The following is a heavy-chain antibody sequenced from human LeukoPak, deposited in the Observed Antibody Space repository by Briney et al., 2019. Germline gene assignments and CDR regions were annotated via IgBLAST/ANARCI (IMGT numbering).Heavy chain of an antibody. V-gene: IGHV3-74*01. J-gene: IGHJ4*02. Sequence: PGGSLRLSCAASGFTFSSYWMHWVRQAPGKGLVWVSRINSDGSSTSYADSVKGRFTISRDNSKNTLYLQMNSLRAEDTAVYYCARGGMIAAAGTSDYWGQGTLVTVSS. CDR1: GFTFSSYW. CDR3: ARGGMIAAAGTSDY. D-gene: IGHD6-13*01. CDR2: INSDGSST.